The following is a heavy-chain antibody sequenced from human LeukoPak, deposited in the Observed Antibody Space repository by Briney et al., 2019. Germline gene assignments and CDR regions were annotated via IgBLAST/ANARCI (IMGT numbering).Heavy chain of an antibody. CDR3: ARGGSAPTTFYYDSSGYPYYYYGMDV. Sequence: QAGGSLRLSCAASGFTFSSYAMHWVRQAPGKGLEYVSAISSNGGSTYYANSVKGRFTISRDNSKNTLYLQMGSLRAEDMAVYYCARGGSAPTTFYYDSSGYPYYYYGMDVWGQGTTVTVSS. V-gene: IGHV3-64*01. J-gene: IGHJ6*02. CDR1: GFTFSSYA. D-gene: IGHD3-22*01. CDR2: ISSNGGST.